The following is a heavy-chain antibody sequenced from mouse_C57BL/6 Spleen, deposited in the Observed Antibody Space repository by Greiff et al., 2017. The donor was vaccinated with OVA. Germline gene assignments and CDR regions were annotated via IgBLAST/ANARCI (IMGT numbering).Heavy chain of an antibody. CDR2: ISYDGSN. V-gene: IGHV3-6*01. CDR3: ARDRGHYYGSSYVGAMDY. CDR1: GYSITSGYY. D-gene: IGHD1-1*01. J-gene: IGHJ4*01. Sequence: ESGPGLVKPSQSLSLTCSVTGYSITSGYYWNWIRQFPGNKLEWMGYISYDGSNNYNPSLKNRISITRDTSKNQFFLTLNSVTTEDTATYYCARDRGHYYGSSYVGAMDYWGQGTSVTVSS.